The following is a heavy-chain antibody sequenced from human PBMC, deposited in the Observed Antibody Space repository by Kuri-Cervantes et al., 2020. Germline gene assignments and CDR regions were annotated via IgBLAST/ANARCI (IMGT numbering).Heavy chain of an antibody. CDR3: ARVKSHGDYYYYYMDV. V-gene: IGHV3-23*01. CDR2: ISGSGGST. Sequence: GGSLRLSCAASGFTFTSYAMNWVRQAPGKGLEWVSAISGSGGSTNYADSVKGRFTISRDNSKNTLYLQMNSLRAEDTAVYYCARVKSHGDYYYYYMDVWGKGTTVTVSS. J-gene: IGHJ6*03. CDR1: GFTFTSYA. D-gene: IGHD4-17*01.